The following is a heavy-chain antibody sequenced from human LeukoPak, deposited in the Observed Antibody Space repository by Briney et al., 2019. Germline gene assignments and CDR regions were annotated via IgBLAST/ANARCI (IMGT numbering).Heavy chain of an antibody. CDR2: IIPIFGTA. D-gene: IGHD6-13*01. Sequence: GASVKVSCKASGDTFSIYAISWVRQAPGQGLEWMGGIIPIFGTANYAQKFQGRVTITTDESTSTAYMELSSLRSEDTAVYYCASHPGKGAQRYSSSWYGDWFDPWGQGTLVTVSS. J-gene: IGHJ5*02. V-gene: IGHV1-69*05. CDR1: GDTFSIYA. CDR3: ASHPGKGAQRYSSSWYGDWFDP.